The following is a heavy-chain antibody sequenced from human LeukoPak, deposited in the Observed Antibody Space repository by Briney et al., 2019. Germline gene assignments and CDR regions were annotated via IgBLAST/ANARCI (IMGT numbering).Heavy chain of an antibody. CDR1: GGSISSYY. D-gene: IGHD3-16*01. V-gene: IGHV4-59*12. CDR3: ARARTYDYVWGTIFDY. J-gene: IGHJ4*02. Sequence: SETLSLTCTVSGGSISSYYWSWIRQPPGKGLEWIGSIYHSGSTYYNPSLKSRVTISVDTSKNQFSLKLSSVTAADTAVYYCARARTYDYVWGTIFDYWGQGTLVTVSS. CDR2: IYHSGST.